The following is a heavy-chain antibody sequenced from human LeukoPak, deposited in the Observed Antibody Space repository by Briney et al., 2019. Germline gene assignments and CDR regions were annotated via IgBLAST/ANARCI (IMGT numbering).Heavy chain of an antibody. D-gene: IGHD2-21*02. Sequence: SETLSLTCTVSGGSINSGGYYWSWIRQHPGKGLEWIGYIYYSGSTYYNPSLKSRVTISVDTSKNRFSLKLNTVTAADTAVYYCARESTSYCGGDCSIVEGAFDILGQGTMVTVSS. V-gene: IGHV4-31*03. CDR3: ARESTSYCGGDCSIVEGAFDI. CDR1: GGSINSGGYY. J-gene: IGHJ3*02. CDR2: IYYSGST.